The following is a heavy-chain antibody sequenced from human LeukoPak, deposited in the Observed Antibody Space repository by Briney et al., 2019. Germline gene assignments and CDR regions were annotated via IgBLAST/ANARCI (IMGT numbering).Heavy chain of an antibody. D-gene: IGHD4-23*01. CDR3: ARDGGGPFDY. CDR1: GGSISSGGYY. CDR2: IYYSGST. Sequence: SETLSLTCTVSGGSISSGGYYWSWIRQHPGKGLEGIGYIYYSGSTYYNPSLRSRVTISVDTSKNQFSLKLSSVTAADTAVYYCARDGGGPFDYWGQGTLVTVSS. V-gene: IGHV4-31*03. J-gene: IGHJ4*02.